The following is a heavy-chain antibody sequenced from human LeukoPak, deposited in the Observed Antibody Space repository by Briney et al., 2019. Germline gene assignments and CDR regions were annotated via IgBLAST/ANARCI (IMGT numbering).Heavy chain of an antibody. V-gene: IGHV5-51*01. J-gene: IGHJ4*02. Sequence: GESLKISCKGSGYSFTSYWIGWVRQMPGKGLEWMGIIYPGDSDTRYSPSFQGQVTISVDKSISTAYLQWSSLKASDTAMYFCARPLRDYYDGSGYYYFDYWGQGTLVTVSS. CDR1: GYSFTSYW. D-gene: IGHD3-22*01. CDR3: ARPLRDYYDGSGYYYFDY. CDR2: IYPGDSDT.